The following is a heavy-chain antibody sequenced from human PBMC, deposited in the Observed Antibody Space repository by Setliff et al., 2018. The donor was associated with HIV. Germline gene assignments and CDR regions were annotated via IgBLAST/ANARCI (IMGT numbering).Heavy chain of an antibody. Sequence: GGSLRLSCAASGFTFSSYWMHWVRQAPGRGLVWVSRLNNDGGSTDYADSVKGRFTISRDNAKNTLYLQMNSLRAEDTAVYYCSRDPEGYYDSSGYYRRGFLNYWGQGTLVTVSS. CDR3: SRDPEGYYDSSGYYRRGFLNY. CDR1: GFTFSSYW. V-gene: IGHV3-74*01. D-gene: IGHD3-22*01. CDR2: LNNDGGST. J-gene: IGHJ4*02.